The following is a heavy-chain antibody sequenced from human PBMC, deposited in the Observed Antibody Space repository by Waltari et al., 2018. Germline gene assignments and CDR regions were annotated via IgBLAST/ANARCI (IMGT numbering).Heavy chain of an antibody. Sequence: QVQLQESGPGLVKPSGTLSLTCAVSGGSISSSNWWSWVRQPPGKGLEWIGEIYHSGSANATPILKGRVTISVDKSKNQFFLKLSSVTAADTAVYYCARSYYYDILTGYYSKGAWFDPWGQGTLVTVSS. CDR3: ARSYYYDILTGYYSKGAWFDP. CDR2: IYHSGSA. V-gene: IGHV4-4*02. J-gene: IGHJ5*02. CDR1: GGSISSSNW. D-gene: IGHD3-9*01.